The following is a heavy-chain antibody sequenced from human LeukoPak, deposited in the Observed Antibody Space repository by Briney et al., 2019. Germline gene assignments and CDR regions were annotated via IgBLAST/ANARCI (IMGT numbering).Heavy chain of an antibody. CDR2: ISSSSSAI. CDR1: GFAFTTYS. J-gene: IGHJ4*02. D-gene: IGHD6-6*01. Sequence: GGSLRLSCVASGFAFTTYSMNWVRQAPGKGLEWVSYISSSSSAIYYADSVKGRFTISRDNAKNSLFLQMNSQRAEDTAVYYCARISSSDYWGQGTLVTVSS. CDR3: ARISSSDY. V-gene: IGHV3-48*01.